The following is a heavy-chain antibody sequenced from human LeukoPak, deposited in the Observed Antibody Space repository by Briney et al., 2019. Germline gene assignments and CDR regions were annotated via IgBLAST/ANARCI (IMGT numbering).Heavy chain of an antibody. J-gene: IGHJ4*02. V-gene: IGHV4-39*01. D-gene: IGHD3/OR15-3a*01. CDR3: ARQTGSGLFILP. CDR1: GDSISSSSYY. Sequence: SETLSLTCTVSGDSISSSSYYWGWIRQPPGKGLEWIGSIYYSGNTYYNASLKSQVSISIDTSKNQFSLKLTSVTAADTAVYYCARQTGSGLFILPGGQGTLVTVSS. CDR2: IYYSGNT.